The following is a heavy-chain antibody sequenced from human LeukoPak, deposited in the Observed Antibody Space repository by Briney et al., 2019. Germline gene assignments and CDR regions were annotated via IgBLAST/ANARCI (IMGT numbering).Heavy chain of an antibody. CDR3: ARQSGYCGGASCAIDY. V-gene: IGHV5-51*01. CDR2: IYPGDSDT. D-gene: IGHD2-15*01. CDR1: GYSFTIYW. J-gene: IGHJ4*02. Sequence: GESLKISCKGSGYSFTIYWIGWVRQMPGKGLEWMGIIYPGDSDTRYSPSFQGQVTISADKSFSTAYLQWSSLKASDTAIYYCARQSGYCGGASCAIDYWGQGTLVTVSS.